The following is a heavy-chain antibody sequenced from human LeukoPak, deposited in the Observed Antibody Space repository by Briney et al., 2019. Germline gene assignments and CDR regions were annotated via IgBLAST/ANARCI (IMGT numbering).Heavy chain of an antibody. D-gene: IGHD1-26*01. CDR1: GFTFSDYY. CDR3: ARRAMGATSFDY. Sequence: GGSLRLSCAASGFTFSDYYMTWVRQAPGKGLEWLSYISSSSNTVYYADSVKGRLTVPRDNAKNSLFLQMTHLRAEDTAVYYCARRAMGATSFDYWGQGTLVTVSS. J-gene: IGHJ4*02. CDR2: ISSSSNTV. V-gene: IGHV3-11*04.